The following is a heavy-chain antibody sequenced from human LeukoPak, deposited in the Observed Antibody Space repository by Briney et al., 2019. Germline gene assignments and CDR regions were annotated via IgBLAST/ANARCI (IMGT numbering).Heavy chain of an antibody. CDR3: ARAPTPPLRFLEWGGIDRFDY. D-gene: IGHD3-3*01. CDR1: GGSISSGGYY. J-gene: IGHJ4*02. Sequence: SQTLSLTCTVSGGSISSGGYYWSWIRQHPGKGLEWIGYIYYSGSTYYNPSLKSRVTISVDTSKNQFSLKLSSVTAADTAVYYCARAPTPPLRFLEWGGIDRFDYWGQGTLVTVSS. CDR2: IYYSGST. V-gene: IGHV4-31*03.